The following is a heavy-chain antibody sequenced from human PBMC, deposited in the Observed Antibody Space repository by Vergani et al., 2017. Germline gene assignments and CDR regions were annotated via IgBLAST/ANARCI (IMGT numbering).Heavy chain of an antibody. D-gene: IGHD3-22*01. CDR1: GFTFSDYY. CDR3: AKVGHAYYYDSSGYYYDY. V-gene: IGHV3-11*01. Sequence: QVQLVESGGGLVKPGGSLRLSCAASGFTFSDYYMSWIRQAPGKGLEWVSYISSSGSTIYYADSVKGRFTISRDNSKNTLYLQMNSLRAEDTAVYYCAKVGHAYYYDSSGYYYDYWGQGTLVTVSS. CDR2: ISSSGSTI. J-gene: IGHJ4*02.